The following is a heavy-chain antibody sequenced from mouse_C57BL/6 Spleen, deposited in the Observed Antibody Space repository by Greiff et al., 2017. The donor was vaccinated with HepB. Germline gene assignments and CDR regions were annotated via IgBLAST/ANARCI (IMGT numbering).Heavy chain of an antibody. D-gene: IGHD2-1*01. CDR3: TTYYCTGY. Sequence: VQLKESGAELVRPGASVKLSCTASGFNIKDDYMHWVKQRPEQGLEWIGWIDPENGDTEYASKFQGKATITADTSSNTAYLQLSSLTSEDTAVYYCTTYYCTGYWGQGTTLTVSS. V-gene: IGHV14-4*01. CDR2: IDPENGDT. J-gene: IGHJ2*01. CDR1: GFNIKDDY.